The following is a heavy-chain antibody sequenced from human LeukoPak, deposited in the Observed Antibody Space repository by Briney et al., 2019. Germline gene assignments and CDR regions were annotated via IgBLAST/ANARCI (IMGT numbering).Heavy chain of an antibody. Sequence: PGGSPRLSCAASGFTFSNSAMSRVRQAPGKGLEWVSTLSGSGITTYYADSVKGRFTISRDNSKNTLYLQMNSLRAEDTAVYYCAKGIYSGGWSYFDYWGHGTLVTVSS. J-gene: IGHJ4*01. CDR1: GFTFSNSA. D-gene: IGHD6-19*01. V-gene: IGHV3-23*01. CDR3: AKGIYSGGWSYFDY. CDR2: LSGSGITT.